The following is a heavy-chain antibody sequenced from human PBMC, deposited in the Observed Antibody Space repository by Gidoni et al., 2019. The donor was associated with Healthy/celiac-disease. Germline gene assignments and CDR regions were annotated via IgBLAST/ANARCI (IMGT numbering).Heavy chain of an antibody. Sequence: EVQLLESGGGLVQPGGSLRLSCPASGFPFVSYAISWVRQAPGKGLEWVSAISGSGGSTYYADSVKGRFTISRDNSKNTLYLQMNSLRAEDTAVYYCAKETSPTPNDRGYYFDYWGQGTLVTVSS. D-gene: IGHD1-1*01. CDR3: AKETSPTPNDRGYYFDY. J-gene: IGHJ4*02. V-gene: IGHV3-23*01. CDR2: ISGSGGST. CDR1: GFPFVSYA.